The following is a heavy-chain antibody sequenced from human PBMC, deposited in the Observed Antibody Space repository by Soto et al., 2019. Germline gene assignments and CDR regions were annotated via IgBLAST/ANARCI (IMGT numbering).Heavy chain of an antibody. CDR3: TTLSWDASGWH. Sequence: VASVKVSCKASGYTFTGYYMHWVRQAPGQGLEWMGWINPNSGGTNYAQKFQGRVTMTRDTSISTAYMELSRLRSDDTAVYYCTTLSWDASGWHWGLGALVTVSS. CDR1: GYTFTGYY. J-gene: IGHJ4*02. D-gene: IGHD6-19*01. V-gene: IGHV1-2*02. CDR2: INPNSGGT.